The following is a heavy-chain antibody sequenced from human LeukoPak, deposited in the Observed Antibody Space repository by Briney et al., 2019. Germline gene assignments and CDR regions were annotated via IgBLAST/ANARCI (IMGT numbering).Heavy chain of an antibody. D-gene: IGHD3-22*01. CDR1: GFTFSSYA. CDR3: AKVLDGTGYWNYYFDS. J-gene: IGHJ4*02. CDR2: ISGSGEST. V-gene: IGHV3-23*01. Sequence: GGSLRLSCAASGFTFSSYAMSWVRQAPGKGLERVSGISGSGESTYYADSVKGRFTISRDNSKNTLYLQMNSLRAEDTAVYYCAKVLDGTGYWNYYFDSWGQGTLVTVSS.